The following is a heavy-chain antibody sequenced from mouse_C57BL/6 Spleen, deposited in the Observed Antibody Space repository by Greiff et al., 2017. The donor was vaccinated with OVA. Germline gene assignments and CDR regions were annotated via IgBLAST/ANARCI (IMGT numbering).Heavy chain of an antibody. Sequence: VQLQQPGAELVKPGASVTLSCKASGYTFTSYWMQWVKQRPGQGLEWIGEIDPSDSYTNYNQKFKGKATLTVDTSSSTAYMQLSSLTSEDSAVYYCARWARGYAMDYWGQGTSVTVSS. V-gene: IGHV1-50*01. J-gene: IGHJ4*01. CDR3: ARWARGYAMDY. D-gene: IGHD3-1*01. CDR1: GYTFTSYW. CDR2: IDPSDSYT.